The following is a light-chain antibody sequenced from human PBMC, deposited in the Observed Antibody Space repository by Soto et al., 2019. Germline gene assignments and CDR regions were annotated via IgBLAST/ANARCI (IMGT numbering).Light chain of an antibody. CDR2: NVS. CDR1: SSDAGGYNY. CDR3: SSYTSSSTPLYV. V-gene: IGLV2-14*01. J-gene: IGLJ1*01. Sequence: QSVLTQPASVSGSPGQSITISCTGTSSDAGGYNYVSWYQQHPGKAPKLMIYNVSNRPSGVSNRLSGSKSGNTASLTISGLQAEDEADYYCSSYTSSSTPLYVFGTGTKATVL.